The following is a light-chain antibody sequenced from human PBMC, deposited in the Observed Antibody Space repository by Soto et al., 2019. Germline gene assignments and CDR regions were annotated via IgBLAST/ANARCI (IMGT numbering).Light chain of an antibody. CDR2: DAS. CDR3: QQRSNWPSIT. CDR1: QSASSY. V-gene: IGKV3-11*01. Sequence: EVVLTQSPVTLSLSPWEVSTLSFRSSQSASSYLAWYQQKPGQAPRLLISDASNRATGIPVRFSGSGFGTDSTLTISSLEAEDSAVYYCQQRSNWPSITFGQGTRLENK. J-gene: IGKJ5*01.